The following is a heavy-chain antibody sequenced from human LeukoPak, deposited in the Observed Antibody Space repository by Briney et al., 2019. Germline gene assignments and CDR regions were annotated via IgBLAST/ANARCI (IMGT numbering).Heavy chain of an antibody. J-gene: IGHJ6*02. CDR2: ISSSGSTI. CDR3: ARWYYYYGMDV. CDR1: GFTFSSYG. Sequence: PGGSLRLSGAASGFTFSSYGMTWVRQAPGKGLEWVSYISSSGSTIYYADSVKGRFTISRDNAKNSLYLQMNSLRAEDTAVYYCARWYYYYGMDVWGQGTTVTVSS. V-gene: IGHV3-48*04.